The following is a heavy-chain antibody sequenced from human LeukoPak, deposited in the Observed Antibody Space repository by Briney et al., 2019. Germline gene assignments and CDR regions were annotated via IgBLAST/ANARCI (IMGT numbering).Heavy chain of an antibody. CDR3: ARDWTAGDY. Sequence: GGSLRLSCAASGFTVSSNYMSWVRQAPGKGLEWVSSISYGSSYIYYADSVRGRFTISRDNAENSLYLEMNSLRAEDTAVYYCARDWTAGDYWGQGTLVTVSS. J-gene: IGHJ4*02. D-gene: IGHD3/OR15-3a*01. V-gene: IGHV3-21*01. CDR1: GFTVSSNY. CDR2: ISYGSSYI.